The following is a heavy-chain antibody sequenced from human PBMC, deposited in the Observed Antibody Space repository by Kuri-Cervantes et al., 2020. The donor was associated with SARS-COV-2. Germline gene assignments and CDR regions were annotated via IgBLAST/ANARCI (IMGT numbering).Heavy chain of an antibody. J-gene: IGHJ4*02. D-gene: IGHD3-10*01. V-gene: IGHV4-38-2*02. Sequence: SETLSLSCTVSGDSISSGYYWGWIRQPPGKGVEWIGIIYHSGSTYSNPSLKRRATISVDTSKNQFSLKLSSVTAAATAVYYCARGLRVGAPDYWGQGTLVTVSS. CDR1: GDSISSGYY. CDR2: IYHSGST. CDR3: ARGLRVGAPDY.